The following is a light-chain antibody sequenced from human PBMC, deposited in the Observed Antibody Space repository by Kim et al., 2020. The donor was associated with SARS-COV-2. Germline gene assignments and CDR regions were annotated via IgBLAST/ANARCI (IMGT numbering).Light chain of an antibody. J-gene: IGKJ5*01. CDR3: QQNYHTMIT. CDR2: AAT. V-gene: IGKV1-39*01. Sequence: DIQMTQSPSSLSASVGDRVNLTCRASRTVGSYLNWYQQKVGTAPKLLIYAATALQSGVPSRFRATGYGTDFTLTISGLQPEDFATYYCQQNYHTMITFGQGTRLEIK. CDR1: RTVGSY.